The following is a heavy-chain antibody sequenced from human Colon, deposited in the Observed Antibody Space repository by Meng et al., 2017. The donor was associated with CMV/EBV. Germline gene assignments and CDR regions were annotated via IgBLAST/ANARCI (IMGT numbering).Heavy chain of an antibody. J-gene: IGHJ4*02. Sequence: SSKASGSTFTSYPMNWVRQAPGQGLAWMGWINTNTGNPTYAQGFTGRFVFSLDTSLSTAYLQISSLKAEDAAVYYCARDLNDPARGNYWGQGTLVTVSS. D-gene: IGHD2-8*01. CDR3: ARDLNDPARGNY. CDR2: INTNTGNP. V-gene: IGHV7-4-1*02. CDR1: GSTFTSYP.